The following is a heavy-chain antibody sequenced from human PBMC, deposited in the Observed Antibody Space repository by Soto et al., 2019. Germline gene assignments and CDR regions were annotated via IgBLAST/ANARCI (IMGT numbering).Heavy chain of an antibody. CDR3: ARDSPIGVGMDV. V-gene: IGHV1-3*01. Sequence: GASVKVSCKASGYTFTNYAMHWVRQAPGQRLEWMGWINAGNGNTKYSQKFQGRVTITRDTSASTAYMELSSLRSEDTAVYYCARDSPIGVGMDVWGQGTTVTVSS. D-gene: IGHD3-10*01. CDR1: GYTFTNYA. J-gene: IGHJ6*02. CDR2: INAGNGNT.